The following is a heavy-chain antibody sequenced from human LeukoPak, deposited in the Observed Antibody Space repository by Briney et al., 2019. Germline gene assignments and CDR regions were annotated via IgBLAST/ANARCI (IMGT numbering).Heavy chain of an antibody. Sequence: GGSLRLSCAASGFTFSSYWMQWVRQAPGKGLVWVSHINSDGSDTTYADSVKGRFTISRDNAKNTLYLQMNSLRAEDTAVYYCVRDNYGVDYWGQGTLVTVSS. J-gene: IGHJ4*02. CDR2: INSDGSDT. D-gene: IGHD4-11*01. CDR3: VRDNYGVDY. V-gene: IGHV3-74*01. CDR1: GFTFSSYW.